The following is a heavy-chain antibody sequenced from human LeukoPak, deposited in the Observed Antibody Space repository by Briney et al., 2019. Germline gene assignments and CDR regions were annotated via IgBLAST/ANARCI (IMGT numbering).Heavy chain of an antibody. CDR3: AKRDYFGSVDSCYAMDV. CDR2: ISYDGNNQ. D-gene: IGHD3-10*01. V-gene: IGHV3-30*18. J-gene: IGHJ6*02. Sequence: PGGSLRLSCAASGFTFSSYGMHWVRQAPGKGLEWVAVISYDGNNQYYGDSVKGRFTISRDNSKNTLYLQMNSLGAEDTAVYYCAKRDYFGSVDSCYAMDVWGQGTTVTVSS. CDR1: GFTFSSYG.